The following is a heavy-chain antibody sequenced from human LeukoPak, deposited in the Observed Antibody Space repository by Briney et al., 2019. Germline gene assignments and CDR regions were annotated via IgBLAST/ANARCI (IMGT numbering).Heavy chain of an antibody. D-gene: IGHD3-10*01. Sequence: GGSLRLSCAASGFTFSSYSMNWVRQAPGKELEWVSSISCSSSYIYYADSVKGRFTISRDNAKNSLYLQMNSLRAEDTAVYYCARDLAYGAGSYYSLGYYMDVWGKGTTVTVSS. CDR2: ISCSSSYI. CDR3: ARDLAYGAGSYYSLGYYMDV. CDR1: GFTFSSYS. J-gene: IGHJ6*03. V-gene: IGHV3-21*01.